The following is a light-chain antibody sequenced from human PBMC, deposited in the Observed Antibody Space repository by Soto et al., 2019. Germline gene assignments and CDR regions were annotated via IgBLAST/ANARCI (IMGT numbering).Light chain of an antibody. Sequence: QSVLTQPPSVSGAPGQRVTISCTGSSSNIGAGYDVHWYQQLPGTAPKLLIYGNSNRPSGVPDRFSGSKSGTSASLAITGLQAEDDAEYYCQSYDSSLSGVFGGGTKLTVL. CDR1: SSNIGAGYD. J-gene: IGLJ3*02. CDR3: QSYDSSLSGV. CDR2: GNS. V-gene: IGLV1-40*01.